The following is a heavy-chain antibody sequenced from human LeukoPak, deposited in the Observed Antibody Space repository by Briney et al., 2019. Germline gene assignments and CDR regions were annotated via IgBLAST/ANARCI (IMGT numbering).Heavy chain of an antibody. V-gene: IGHV4-39*01. D-gene: IGHD1-26*01. J-gene: IGHJ4*02. CDR3: ARLVQVGAVDY. Sequence: ECIVSIYYSGSTYYNPSLKSRVTISVDTSKNQFSLKLSSVTAADTAVYYCARLVQVGAVDYWGQGTLVTVSS. CDR2: IYYSGST.